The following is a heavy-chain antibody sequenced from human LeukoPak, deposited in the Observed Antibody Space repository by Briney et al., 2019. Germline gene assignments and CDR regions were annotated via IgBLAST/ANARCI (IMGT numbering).Heavy chain of an antibody. CDR2: IYYSGST. Sequence: SETLSLTCVVSGGSISGSNYYWGWIRQPPGKGPEWTGSIYYSGSTYYKPSLKSRVSVSADTSKNKFSLKLSSVTAADTAVYYCASGRNLDAFEIWAQGTLVTVSS. V-gene: IGHV4-39*01. D-gene: IGHD2/OR15-2a*01. CDR1: GGSISGSNYY. J-gene: IGHJ3*02. CDR3: ASGRNLDAFEI.